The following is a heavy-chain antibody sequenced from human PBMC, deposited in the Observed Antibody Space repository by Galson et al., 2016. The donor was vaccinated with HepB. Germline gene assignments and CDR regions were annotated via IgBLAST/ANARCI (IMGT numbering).Heavy chain of an antibody. Sequence: SLRLSCAASGFRFSSHWMHWVRQAPGKGLQWVSRIMSDGSITTYADSVKGRSTISRDNAKNTLFLQMNSLRAEDTAVYYCVSQFSDSGYWGQGTLITVSS. CDR2: IMSDGSIT. D-gene: IGHD5-24*01. V-gene: IGHV3-74*01. CDR1: GFRFSSHW. CDR3: VSQFSDSGY. J-gene: IGHJ4*02.